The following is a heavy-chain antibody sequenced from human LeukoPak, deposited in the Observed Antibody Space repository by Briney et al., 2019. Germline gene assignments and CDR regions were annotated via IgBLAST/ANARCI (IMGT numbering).Heavy chain of an antibody. CDR1: GFTFSSYW. CDR3: ARDRRGYSYGFTYYYYYMDV. Sequence: GGSLRLSCAASGFTFSSYWMSWVRQAPGEGLEWVANIKQDGSEKYYVDSVKGRFTISRDNAKNSLYLQMNSLRAEDTAVYYCARDRRGYSYGFTYYYYYMDVWGKGTTVTISS. D-gene: IGHD5-18*01. V-gene: IGHV3-7*01. CDR2: IKQDGSEK. J-gene: IGHJ6*03.